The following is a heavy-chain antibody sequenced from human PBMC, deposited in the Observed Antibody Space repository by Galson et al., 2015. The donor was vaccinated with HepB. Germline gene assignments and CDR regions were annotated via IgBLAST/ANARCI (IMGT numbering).Heavy chain of an antibody. D-gene: IGHD4-17*01. Sequence: SLRLSCAASGFTFSSYSMNWVRQAPGKGLEWVSSISSSSSYIYYADSVKGRFTISRDNAKNSLYLQMNSLRAEDTAVYYCARARTTVTAYYYYYGMDVWGQGTTVTVSS. CDR3: ARARTTVTAYYYYYGMDV. CDR2: ISSSSSYI. CDR1: GFTFSSYS. V-gene: IGHV3-21*01. J-gene: IGHJ6*02.